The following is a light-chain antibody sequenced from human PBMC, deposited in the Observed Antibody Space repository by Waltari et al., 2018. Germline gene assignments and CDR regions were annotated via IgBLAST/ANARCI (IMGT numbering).Light chain of an antibody. CDR3: QQYNSFPYT. Sequence: DIQMTQSPSTLSASVGDRVTITCRASQSISSWLAWHKQKPGKAPKLLIYKASSLQTGVPSRFSGSGSGTEFTLTISSLQPDDFATYYCQQYNSFPYTFGQGTKVEIK. J-gene: IGKJ2*01. CDR1: QSISSW. V-gene: IGKV1-5*03. CDR2: KAS.